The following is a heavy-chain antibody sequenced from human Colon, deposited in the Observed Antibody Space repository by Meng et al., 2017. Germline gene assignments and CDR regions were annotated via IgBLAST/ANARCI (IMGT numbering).Heavy chain of an antibody. V-gene: IGHV3-74*01. Sequence: GESLKISCAASGFTFSSYWMHWVRQVPGKGLGWVSRINSDGSSTSYADSVKGRFTISSDNAKNTLYLQMNSLRAEDTAVYYCARDSAYWGQGTLVTVSS. D-gene: IGHD1-26*01. J-gene: IGHJ4*02. CDR3: ARDSAY. CDR1: GFTFSSYW. CDR2: INSDGSST.